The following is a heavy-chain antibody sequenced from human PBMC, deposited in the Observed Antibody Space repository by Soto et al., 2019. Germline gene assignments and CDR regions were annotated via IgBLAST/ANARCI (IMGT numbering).Heavy chain of an antibody. V-gene: IGHV4-59*01. Sequence: QVQLQESGPGLVKPSETLSLTCAVSGGSINSYYWSWIRQPPGKGLEWIGYISYSGSPNYNPTLKSRVTISVDISKRQFSLQVSSVTAADTAVYYCARATGYYTEHYFDYWGQGTLVTVSS. J-gene: IGHJ4*02. CDR1: GGSINSYY. D-gene: IGHD3-9*01. CDR3: ARATGYYTEHYFDY. CDR2: ISYSGSP.